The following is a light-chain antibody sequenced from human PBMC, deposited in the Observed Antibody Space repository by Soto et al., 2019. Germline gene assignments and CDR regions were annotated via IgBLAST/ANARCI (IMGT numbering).Light chain of an antibody. CDR1: QTISSW. V-gene: IGKV1-5*03. CDR3: QHYNSYSEA. CDR2: KAS. J-gene: IGKJ1*01. Sequence: IHMTQSPSTLSVSVGDRVTITCRASQTISSWLAWYQQKPGKAPKLLIYKASTLKSGVPSRFSGSGSGTEFTLTISSLQPDDFATYYCQHYNSYSEAFGQGTKVDIK.